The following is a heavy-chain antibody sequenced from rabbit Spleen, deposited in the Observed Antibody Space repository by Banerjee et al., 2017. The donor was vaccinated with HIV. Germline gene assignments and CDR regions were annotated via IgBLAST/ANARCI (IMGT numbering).Heavy chain of an antibody. CDR2: IDPVFGIT. Sequence: QLEESGGGLVQPGGSLKLSFTASGFTLSSYYMNWVREAPGKGLEWIGYIDPVFGITYYANWVNGRFSISRENAQNTVLLQMTSLTAADTATYFCARDGAGGSYFALWGQGTLVTVS. D-gene: IGHD8-1*01. V-gene: IGHV1S7*01. CDR1: GFTLSSYY. J-gene: IGHJ4*01. CDR3: ARDGAGGSYFAL.